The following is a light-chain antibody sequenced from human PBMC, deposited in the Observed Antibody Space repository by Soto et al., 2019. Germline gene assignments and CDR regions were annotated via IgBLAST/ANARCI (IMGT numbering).Light chain of an antibody. V-gene: IGLV2-14*01. CDR2: DVS. CDR1: SSDIGGYNY. J-gene: IGLJ1*01. Sequence: QSALTQPASVSGSPGQSITISCIGTSSDIGGYNYVSWFQQHPDKAPKLMINDVSNRPSGVSIRFSGSKSGNTASLTISELQAEDEADYYCSSYTSSDTDVFGTGTKLTVL. CDR3: SSYTSSDTDV.